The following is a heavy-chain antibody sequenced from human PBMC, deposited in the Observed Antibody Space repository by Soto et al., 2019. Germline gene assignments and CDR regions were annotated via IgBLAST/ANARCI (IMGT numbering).Heavy chain of an antibody. Sequence: RLSCAASGFTFSTYPVSWVRQAPGKWLEWVSGISGSGISTYYTDSVKGLFTISRDNSKNTVFLQMNSLRDEDTAVYYCVKPQVITASYYYYDMDVWGQGTTVTVSS. J-gene: IGHJ6*02. V-gene: IGHV3-23*01. D-gene: IGHD4-4*01. CDR2: ISGSGIST. CDR3: VKPQVITASYYYYDMDV. CDR1: GFTFSTYP.